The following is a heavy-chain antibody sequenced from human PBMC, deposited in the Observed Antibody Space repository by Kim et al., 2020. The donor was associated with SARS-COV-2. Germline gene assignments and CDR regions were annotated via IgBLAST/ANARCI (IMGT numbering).Heavy chain of an antibody. Sequence: LKRRGTISVDTSKNQFSLKLRSVTAADTAVYYCARLGYCSSSSCYTWLDYWGQGTLVTVSS. D-gene: IGHD2-2*02. J-gene: IGHJ4*02. CDR3: ARLGYCSSSSCYTWLDY. V-gene: IGHV4-39*01.